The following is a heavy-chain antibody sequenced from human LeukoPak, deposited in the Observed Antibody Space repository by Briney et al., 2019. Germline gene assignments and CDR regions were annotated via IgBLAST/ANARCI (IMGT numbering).Heavy chain of an antibody. CDR2: IYSGGST. CDR3: AREYSSSWYDYYYMDV. D-gene: IGHD6-13*01. J-gene: IGHJ6*03. V-gene: IGHV3-66*01. Sequence: GGSLRLSCAASGFTVSSNYMSWVRQAPGKGLEWVSVIYSGGSTYYADSVKGRFTISRDNSKNTLYLQMNSLRAEDTAVYYCAREYSSSWYDYYYMDVWGKGTTVTISS. CDR1: GFTVSSNY.